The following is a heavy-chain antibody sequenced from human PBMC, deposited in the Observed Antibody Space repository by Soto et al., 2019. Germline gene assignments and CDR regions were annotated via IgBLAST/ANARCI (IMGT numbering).Heavy chain of an antibody. CDR3: ARDRGSRTVTTMYYYYGMDV. J-gene: IGHJ6*02. CDR2: INPNSGGT. V-gene: IGHV1-2*02. D-gene: IGHD4-4*01. CDR1: GYTFTGYY. Sequence: ASVKVSCKASGYTFTGYYMHWVRQAPGQGLEWMGWINPNSGGTNYAQKFQGRVTVNRDTSISTAYMELSRLRSDDTAVYYCARDRGSRTVTTMYYYYGMDVGGQGTTVTVSS.